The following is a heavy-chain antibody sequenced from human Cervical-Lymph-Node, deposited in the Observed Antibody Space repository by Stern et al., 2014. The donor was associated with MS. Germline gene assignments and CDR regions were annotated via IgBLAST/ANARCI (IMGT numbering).Heavy chain of an antibody. CDR3: VRFDWLSGVDS. J-gene: IGHJ5*01. Sequence: VQLVESGGGWVKPGGSLRLSCVVSGFNFEDSYMSWIRQAPGKGLEWVAYISSSSGNSKYYPDSLKGRVTISRDNAKKSLYLQMDSLRVEDTAIYYCVRFDWLSGVDSWGQGTLVTVSS. CDR2: ISSSSGNSK. CDR1: GFNFEDSY. D-gene: IGHD3-9*01. V-gene: IGHV3-11*01.